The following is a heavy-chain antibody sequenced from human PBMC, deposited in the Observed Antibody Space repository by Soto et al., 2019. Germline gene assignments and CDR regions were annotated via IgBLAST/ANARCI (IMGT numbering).Heavy chain of an antibody. Sequence: QVQLQQWGAGLLKPSETLSLTCAVYGASFSGYYWSWIRQPPGKGLEWFGEINHSGSTNYNPSLKSRVTISVDTSKNQFSLKLSSVTAADTAVYYCARGRLGGAADWGQGTLVTVSS. CDR3: ARGRLGGAAD. CDR1: GASFSGYY. V-gene: IGHV4-34*01. CDR2: INHSGST. J-gene: IGHJ4*02. D-gene: IGHD1-26*01.